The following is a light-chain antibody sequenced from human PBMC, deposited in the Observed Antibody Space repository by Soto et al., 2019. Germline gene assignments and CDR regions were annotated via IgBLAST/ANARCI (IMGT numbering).Light chain of an antibody. CDR1: QSISSW. CDR2: KAF. J-gene: IGKJ1*01. CDR3: QHYNSYSEA. V-gene: IGKV1-5*03. Sequence: IHMTQAPSTLSASLGDRVTMTCRASQSISSWLAWYQQKPGKAPKLLIYKAFSLQSGVPSRFSGSGSGTEFTLTISSLQPDDFATYYCQHYNSYSEAFGQGTKVDIK.